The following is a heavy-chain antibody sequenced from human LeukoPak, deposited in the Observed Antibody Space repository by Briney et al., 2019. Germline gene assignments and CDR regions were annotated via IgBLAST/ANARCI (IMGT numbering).Heavy chain of an antibody. CDR3: ARVAYDSSGLPSFDI. CDR2: IYYSGST. J-gene: IGHJ3*02. Sequence: SQTLSLTCTVSGGSISSGGYYWSWIRQHPGKGLEWIGYIYYSGSTYYNPSLKSRVTISVDTSKNQFSLKLSSVTAADTAVYYCARVAYDSSGLPSFDIWGQGTMVTVSS. V-gene: IGHV4-31*03. D-gene: IGHD3-22*01. CDR1: GGSISSGGYY.